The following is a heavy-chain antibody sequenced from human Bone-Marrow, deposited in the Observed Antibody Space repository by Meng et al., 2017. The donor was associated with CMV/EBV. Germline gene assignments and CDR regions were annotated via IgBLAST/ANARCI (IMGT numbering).Heavy chain of an antibody. Sequence: QVQLVQSGAEVKKPGSSLKVSCKASGGTFSSYAISWVRQAPGQGLEWMGGIIPIFGTANYAQKFQGRVTITADKSTSTAYMELSSLRSEDTAVYYCARTYCSTTSCYRREFDYWGQGTLVTVSS. D-gene: IGHD2-2*02. CDR1: GGTFSSYA. CDR3: ARTYCSTTSCYRREFDY. V-gene: IGHV1-69*06. CDR2: IIPIFGTA. J-gene: IGHJ4*02.